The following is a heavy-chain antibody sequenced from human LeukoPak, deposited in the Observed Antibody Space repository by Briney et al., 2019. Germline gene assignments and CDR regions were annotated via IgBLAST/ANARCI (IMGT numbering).Heavy chain of an antibody. CDR1: GFTFSSYS. V-gene: IGHV3-21*01. Sequence: PGGSLRLSCAASGFTFSSYSMNWVRQAPGKGLEWVSSISSSSSYIYYADSVKGRFTISRDNAKNSLYLQMNSLRAEDTAVYYCARYNSLYYYMDVWGKGTTVTVSS. CDR3: ARYNSLYYYMDV. J-gene: IGHJ6*03. CDR2: ISSSSSYI. D-gene: IGHD5-24*01.